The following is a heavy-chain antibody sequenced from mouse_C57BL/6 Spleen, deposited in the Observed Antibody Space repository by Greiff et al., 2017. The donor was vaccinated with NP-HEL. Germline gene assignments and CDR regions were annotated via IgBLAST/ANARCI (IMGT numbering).Heavy chain of an antibody. Sequence: ESGPGLVKPSQSLSLTCSVTGYSITSGYYWNWIRQFPGNKLEWMGYISYDGSNNYNPSLKNRISITRDTSKNQFFLKLNSVTTEDTATYYCARSYYSNYEGYFDVWGTGTTVTVSS. CDR3: ARSYYSNYEGYFDV. CDR2: ISYDGSN. J-gene: IGHJ1*03. V-gene: IGHV3-6*01. CDR1: GYSITSGYY. D-gene: IGHD2-5*01.